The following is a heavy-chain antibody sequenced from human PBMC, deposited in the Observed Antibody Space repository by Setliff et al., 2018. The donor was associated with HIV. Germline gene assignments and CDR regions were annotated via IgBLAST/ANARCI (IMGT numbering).Heavy chain of an antibody. CDR3: ARDGGSSGRYFVLGYSDY. D-gene: IGHD6-19*01. J-gene: IGHJ4*02. CDR2: IQHTGRT. V-gene: IGHV4-34*01. Sequence: KPSETLSLTCAVYGGSFSGYCWTWIRQPPGKGLEWIGEIQHTGRTNYNPSLSSRVTTSVDTSKNQFSLKLNSVTAADTAMYYCARDGGSSGRYFVLGYSDYWGPGTLVTVS. CDR1: GGSFSGYC.